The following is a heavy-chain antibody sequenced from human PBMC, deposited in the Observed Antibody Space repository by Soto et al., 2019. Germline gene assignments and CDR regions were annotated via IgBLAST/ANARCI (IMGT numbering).Heavy chain of an antibody. J-gene: IGHJ4*02. V-gene: IGHV4-4*02. CDR1: GDSISGNNW. D-gene: IGHD1-1*01. CDR2: IYHTGKA. Sequence: SETLSLTCAVSGDSISGNNWWSWVRQSPGKGLEWIGEIYHTGKATYNPSLKTRVTMSVDKSKIQFSLEVRSVTVADTAVYFCSHGQIMEHYRSELGFWGPGTLVTVSS. CDR3: SHGQIMEHYRSELGF.